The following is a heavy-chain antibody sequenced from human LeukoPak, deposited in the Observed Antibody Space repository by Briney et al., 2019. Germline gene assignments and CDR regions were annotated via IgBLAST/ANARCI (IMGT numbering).Heavy chain of an antibody. Sequence: GGSLRLSCAASGFTFSSYAMHWVRQAPGKGLEWVAVISYDGSNKYYADSVKGRFTISRDNSKNTLYLQMNSLRAEDTAVYYCARLPKRRGGAFDIWGQGTMVTVSS. CDR2: ISYDGSNK. CDR1: GFTFSSYA. V-gene: IGHV3-30-3*01. CDR3: ARLPKRRGGAFDI. J-gene: IGHJ3*02. D-gene: IGHD3-10*01.